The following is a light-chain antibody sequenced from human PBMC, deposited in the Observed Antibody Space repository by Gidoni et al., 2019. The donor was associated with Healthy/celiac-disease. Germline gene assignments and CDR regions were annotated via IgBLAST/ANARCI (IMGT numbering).Light chain of an antibody. CDR2: AAS. V-gene: IGKV1-39*01. CDR1: QSISRY. Sequence: DIQMNQSHSSLSASVGDRVTITCRASQSISRYLNWYLQQPGKAPKLLIYAASSLPSRVPSRFSGMGSGTDFTRTISSLQPEDCATYYCQQSYSTPPTFGQGTKVEIK. J-gene: IGKJ1*01. CDR3: QQSYSTPPT.